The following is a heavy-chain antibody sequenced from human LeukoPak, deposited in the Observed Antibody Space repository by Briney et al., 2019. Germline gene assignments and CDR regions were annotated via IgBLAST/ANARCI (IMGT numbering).Heavy chain of an antibody. CDR2: IYYSGST. CDR1: GGSISSGGYY. Sequence: SQTLSLTCTVCGGSISSGGYYWSWIRQHPGKGLEWIGYIYYSGSTYYNPSLKSRVTISVDTSKNQFSLKLSSVTAADTAVYYCARAHYDSSGYLLRYWGQGTLVTVSS. J-gene: IGHJ4*02. CDR3: ARAHYDSSGYLLRY. V-gene: IGHV4-31*03. D-gene: IGHD3-22*01.